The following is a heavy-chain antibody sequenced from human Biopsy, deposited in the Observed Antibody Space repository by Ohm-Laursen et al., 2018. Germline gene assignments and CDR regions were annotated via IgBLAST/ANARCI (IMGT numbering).Heavy chain of an antibody. V-gene: IGHV4-59*01. D-gene: IGHD3-22*01. CDR2: VYYTGST. CDR1: GDSISSYY. Sequence: GTLSLTCTVSGDSISSYYWSWIRQPPGKGLEWIGYVYYTGSTDYNPDLQRRVTISVDTSKNHFSLRLRSVTPADTAIYYCARDRGYYADRTVPGYFDLWGRGTLVTVSS. J-gene: IGHJ2*01. CDR3: ARDRGYYADRTVPGYFDL.